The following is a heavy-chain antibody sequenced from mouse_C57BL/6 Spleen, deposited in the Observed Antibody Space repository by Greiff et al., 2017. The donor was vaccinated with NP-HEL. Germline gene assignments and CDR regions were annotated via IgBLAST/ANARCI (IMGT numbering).Heavy chain of an antibody. CDR2: IYPGSGST. V-gene: IGHV1-55*01. CDR3: ARRNYYDYDRFAY. D-gene: IGHD2-4*01. J-gene: IGHJ3*01. Sequence: VQLQQPGAELVKPGASVKMSCKASGYTFTSYWITWVKQRPGQGLEWIGDIYPGSGSTNYNEKFKSKATLTVDTSSSTAYMQLSSLTSEDSAVYYCARRNYYDYDRFAYWGQGTLVTVSA. CDR1: GYTFTSYW.